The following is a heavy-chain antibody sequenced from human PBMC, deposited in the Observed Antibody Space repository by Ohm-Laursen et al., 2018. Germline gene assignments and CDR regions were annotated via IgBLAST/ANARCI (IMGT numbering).Heavy chain of an antibody. D-gene: IGHD3-10*01. J-gene: IGHJ4*02. CDR3: ARDSSGSGGDSDY. CDR1: GFIFGDYS. CDR2: ISSGSVTI. Sequence: SLRLSCAASGFIFGDYSMTWIRQAPGKGLEWISYISSGSVTIHYADSVRGRFTISRDNAKDSLFLQMNSLRAEDTAVYYCARDSSGSGGDSDYWVREPWSPSP. V-gene: IGHV3-11*01.